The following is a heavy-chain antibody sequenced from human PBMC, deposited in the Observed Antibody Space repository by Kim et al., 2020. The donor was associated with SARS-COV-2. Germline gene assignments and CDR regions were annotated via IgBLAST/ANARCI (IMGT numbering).Heavy chain of an antibody. V-gene: IGHV4-59*08. CDR3: ARGYSSGWNRFTWFDP. D-gene: IGHD6-19*01. CDR2: IYYSGIT. J-gene: IGHJ5*02. CDR1: GGSISSYY. Sequence: SETLSLTCTVSGGSISSYYWCWIRQPPGKGLEWIGYIYYSGITNYNPTLKSRVTISVDTSKNQFSLKLSSVTAADTAVYDCARGYSSGWNRFTWFDPWGQGTLVTVSS.